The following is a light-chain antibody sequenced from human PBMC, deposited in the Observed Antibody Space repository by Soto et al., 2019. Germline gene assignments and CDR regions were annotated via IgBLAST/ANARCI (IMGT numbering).Light chain of an antibody. CDR2: DAS. CDR3: QQSNNWPKT. V-gene: IGKV3-15*01. J-gene: IGKJ1*01. Sequence: EIVMTQSPATLSVYPGETATLSCRASQSVNSNLAWYQQKPGQAPRLLISDASTRAAGLPARFSGSGSGTEFTLTISSLQSEDFAVYFCQQSNNWPKTFGQGTKV. CDR1: QSVNSN.